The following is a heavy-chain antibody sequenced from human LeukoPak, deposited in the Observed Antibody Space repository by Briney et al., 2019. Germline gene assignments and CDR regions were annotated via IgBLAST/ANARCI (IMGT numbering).Heavy chain of an antibody. CDR3: GRQSYDYGVDF. J-gene: IGHJ4*02. CDR2: TYYSGST. V-gene: IGHV4-39*01. D-gene: IGHD5-12*01. CDR1: GGSMSTTSYF. Sequence: SETLSLTCTVSGGSMSTTSYFWGWIRQPPGKGLEWMGSTYYSGSTYDNPSLKSRVTISIDRSKNKFSLKLTSVTAADTAVYYCGRQSYDYGVDFWGQGTLVTVSS.